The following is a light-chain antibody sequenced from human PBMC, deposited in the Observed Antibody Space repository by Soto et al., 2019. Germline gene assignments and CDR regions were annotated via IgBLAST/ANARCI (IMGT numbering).Light chain of an antibody. Sequence: DIQMTQSPPYVSASVGDRVTISCRASQDAGSWLSWFHQKPGGAPNLLIFHTSRKKSGDPPRFAGRGSGTEFTLTISSLQPEDFGTYYCQHAYGLRELTFGGGTAVEI. V-gene: IGKV1-12*01. CDR3: QHAYGLRELT. CDR2: HTS. CDR1: QDAGSW. J-gene: IGKJ4*01.